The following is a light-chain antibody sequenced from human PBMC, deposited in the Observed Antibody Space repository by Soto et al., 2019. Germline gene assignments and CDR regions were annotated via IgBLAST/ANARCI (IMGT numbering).Light chain of an antibody. Sequence: EIVLTQSPGTLSLSPGERATLSCRASQSVSSSYLSWYQQKADQAPRLLIYGASSRATGIPDRFSGSGCGTDFTLTISRLEPEDVAVYYCQQYGSSPTFGGGTKVDIK. CDR3: QQYGSSPT. V-gene: IGKV3-20*01. CDR2: GAS. J-gene: IGKJ4*01. CDR1: QSVSSSY.